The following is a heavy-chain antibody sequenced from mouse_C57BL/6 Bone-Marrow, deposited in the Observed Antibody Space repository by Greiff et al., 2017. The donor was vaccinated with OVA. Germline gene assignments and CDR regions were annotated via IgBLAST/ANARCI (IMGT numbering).Heavy chain of an antibody. CDR3: ALTTGRDY. CDR2: IDPSDSYT. Sequence: QVHVKQPGAELVMPGASVKLSCKASGYTFTSYWMHWVKQRPGQGLEWIGEIDPSDSYTNYNQKFKGKSTLTVDKSSSTAYMQLSSLTSEDSAVYYCALTTGRDYWGQGTTLTVSS. D-gene: IGHD1-1*01. J-gene: IGHJ2*01. V-gene: IGHV1-69*01. CDR1: GYTFTSYW.